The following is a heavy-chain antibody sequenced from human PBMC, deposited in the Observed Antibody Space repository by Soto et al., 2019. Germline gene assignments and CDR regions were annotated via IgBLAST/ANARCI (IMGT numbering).Heavy chain of an antibody. CDR2: IYYSGST. V-gene: IGHV4-30-4*01. Sequence: SETLSLTCTVSGGSISSGDYYWSWIRQPPGKGLEWIGYIYYSGSTYYNPSLKSRVTISVDTSKNQFSLKLSSVTAADTAVYYCARALGDYYDSSGYYNDYWGQGTLVTVSS. D-gene: IGHD3-22*01. CDR1: GGSISSGDYY. CDR3: ARALGDYYDSSGYYNDY. J-gene: IGHJ4*02.